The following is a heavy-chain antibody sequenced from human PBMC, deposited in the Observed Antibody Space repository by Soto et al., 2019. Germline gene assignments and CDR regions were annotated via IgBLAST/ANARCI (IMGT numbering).Heavy chain of an antibody. V-gene: IGHV4-59*01. CDR3: ARGYCSGGSCYSPFIADAFDI. J-gene: IGHJ3*02. CDR1: GGSISSYY. D-gene: IGHD2-15*01. Sequence: SETLSLTCTVSGGSISSYYWSWIRQPPGKGLEWIGYIYYSGSTNYNPSLKSRVTISVDTSKNQFSLKLSSVTAADTAVYYCARGYCSGGSCYSPFIADAFDIWGQGTMVTVSS. CDR2: IYYSGST.